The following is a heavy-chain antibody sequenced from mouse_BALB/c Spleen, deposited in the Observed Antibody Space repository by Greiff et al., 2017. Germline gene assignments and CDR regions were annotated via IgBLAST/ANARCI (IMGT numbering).Heavy chain of an antibody. CDR1: GFTFSSYT. CDR2: ISNGGGST. CDR3: AITGTGERFAY. D-gene: IGHD4-1*01. V-gene: IGHV5-12-2*01. J-gene: IGHJ3*01. Sequence: EVKVVESGGGLVQPGGSLKLSCAASGFTFSSYTMSWVRQTPEKRLEWVAYISNGGGSTYYPDTVKGRFTISRDNAKNTLYLQMSSLKSEDTAMYYCAITGTGERFAYWGQGTLVTVSA.